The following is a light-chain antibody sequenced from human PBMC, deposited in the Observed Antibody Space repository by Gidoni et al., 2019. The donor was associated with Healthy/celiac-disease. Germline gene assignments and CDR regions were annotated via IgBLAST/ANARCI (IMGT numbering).Light chain of an antibody. CDR2: AAT. Sequence: DIQMTQSPSSLSASVGDRVTITCRAGQGISNYLAWFQQKPGKAPKSLIYAATSLQSGDPAQFGGSESRTDFSNTVGSLQTEYFSTYSCQQYNSYPLTFGGXTKVEIK. CDR3: QQYNSYPLT. CDR1: QGISNY. V-gene: IGKV1-16*02. J-gene: IGKJ4*01.